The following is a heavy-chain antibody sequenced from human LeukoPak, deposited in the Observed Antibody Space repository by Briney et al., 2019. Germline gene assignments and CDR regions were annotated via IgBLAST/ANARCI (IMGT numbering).Heavy chain of an antibody. CDR2: ISYDGSNK. V-gene: IGHV3-30*18. D-gene: IGHD1-26*01. J-gene: IGHJ6*02. CDR1: GFIFSNYW. CDR3: AKPRIVGAMAGMDV. Sequence: GGSLRLSCAASGFIFSNYWMHWVRQAPGKGLEWVAVISYDGSNKYYADSVKGRFTISRDNSKNTLYLQMNSLRAEDTAVYYCAKPRIVGAMAGMDVWGQGTTVTVSS.